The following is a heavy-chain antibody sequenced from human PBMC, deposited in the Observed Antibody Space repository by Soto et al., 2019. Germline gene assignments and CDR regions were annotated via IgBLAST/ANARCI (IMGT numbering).Heavy chain of an antibody. CDR3: ARRAPVTPFDY. CDR1: GFRFGEYA. Sequence: EVQLAESGGGLVKPGRSLRLSCTGSGFRFGEYAMSWFRQAPGKRPEWVGVIRSKAFGATAEYAASVKGRFTISRDDSDSILYLQMNSLKSEDTAVYYCARRAPVTPFDYWGQGTLVTVSS. CDR2: IRSKAFGATA. D-gene: IGHD4-17*01. J-gene: IGHJ4*02. V-gene: IGHV3-49*05.